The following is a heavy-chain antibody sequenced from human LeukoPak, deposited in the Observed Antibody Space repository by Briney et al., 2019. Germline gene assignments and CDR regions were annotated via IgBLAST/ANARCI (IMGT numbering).Heavy chain of an antibody. CDR1: GGSFSGYY. J-gene: IGHJ5*02. V-gene: IGHV4-34*01. D-gene: IGHD2-2*01. Sequence: SETLSLTCAVYGGSFSGYYWSWIGQPPGKGREWSGEINHSGSTNYNPSLTSRVTISVHTSKTQFSLKLSSVTAADTAVYYCARLRSYQLLFNWFDPWGRGTVATVTS. CDR3: ARLRSYQLLFNWFDP. CDR2: INHSGST.